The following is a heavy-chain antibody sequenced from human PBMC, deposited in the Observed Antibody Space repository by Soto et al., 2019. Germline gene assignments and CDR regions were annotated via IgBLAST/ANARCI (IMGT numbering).Heavy chain of an antibody. V-gene: IGHV3-21*01. J-gene: IGHJ3*02. CDR3: ARVGQQLDVFDI. CDR1: GFTFSSYS. CDR2: ISSSSSYI. Sequence: PGGSLRLSCAASGFTFSSYSMNWVRQAPGKGLEWVSSISSSSSYIYYADSVKGRFTISRDNAKNSLYLQMNSLRAEDTAVYYSARVGQQLDVFDIGGKGTMVPVPS. D-gene: IGHD6-13*01.